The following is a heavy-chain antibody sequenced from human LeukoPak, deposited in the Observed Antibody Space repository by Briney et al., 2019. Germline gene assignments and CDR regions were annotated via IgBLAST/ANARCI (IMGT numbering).Heavy chain of an antibody. V-gene: IGHV3-11*04. J-gene: IGHJ4*02. Sequence: PGGSLRLSCAASGFTFSDYYMSWIRQAPGKGLEWVSYISSSGSTIYYADSVKGRFTISRDNAKNSLYLQMNSLRAEDTAVYYCARDPEYSSGWYDFFIEDHWGQGTLVTVSS. CDR3: ARDPEYSSGWYDFFIEDH. D-gene: IGHD6-19*01. CDR1: GFTFSDYY. CDR2: ISSSGSTI.